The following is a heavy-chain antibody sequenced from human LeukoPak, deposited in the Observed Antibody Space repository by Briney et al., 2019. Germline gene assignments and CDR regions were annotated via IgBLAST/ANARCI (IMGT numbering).Heavy chain of an antibody. CDR2: IWYDGSNK. Sequence: GRSLRLSCAASGFTFSSYGMHWVRQAPGKGLEWVAVIWYDGSNKYYADSVKGRFTISRDNSKNTLYLQMNSLRAEDTAVYYCARADDSSSWSFDYWGQGTLVTVSS. CDR1: GFTFSSYG. V-gene: IGHV3-33*01. J-gene: IGHJ4*02. CDR3: ARADDSSSWSFDY. D-gene: IGHD6-13*01.